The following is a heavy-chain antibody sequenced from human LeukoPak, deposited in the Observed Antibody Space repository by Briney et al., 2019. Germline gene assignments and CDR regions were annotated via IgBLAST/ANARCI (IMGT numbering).Heavy chain of an antibody. V-gene: IGHV3-48*01. Sequence: GGSLRLSCAASGFTFSSYSMNWVRQAPGKGLEWVSYISSSSSTIYYADSVKGRFTISRDNAKNSLYLQMNSLRAEDTAVYYCAESIAAAGTSGVRGQGTLVTVSS. CDR3: AESIAAAGTSGV. CDR1: GFTFSSYS. CDR2: ISSSSSTI. D-gene: IGHD6-13*01. J-gene: IGHJ4*02.